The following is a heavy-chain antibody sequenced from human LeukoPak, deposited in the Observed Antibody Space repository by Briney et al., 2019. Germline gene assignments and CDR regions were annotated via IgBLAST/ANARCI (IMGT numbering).Heavy chain of an antibody. CDR1: GYSISSGYY. Sequence: RSSETLSLTCTVSGYSISSGYYWGWIRQPPGKGLEWIGSIYHSGSTYYNPSLKSRVTISVDTSKNQFSLKLSSVTAADTAVYYCARAVDYGDPVAGDYWGQGTLVTVSS. CDR2: IYHSGST. D-gene: IGHD4-17*01. J-gene: IGHJ4*02. V-gene: IGHV4-38-2*02. CDR3: ARAVDYGDPVAGDY.